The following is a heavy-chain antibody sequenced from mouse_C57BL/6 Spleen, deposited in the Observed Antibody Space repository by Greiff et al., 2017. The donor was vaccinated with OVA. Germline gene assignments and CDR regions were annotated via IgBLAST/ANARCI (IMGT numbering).Heavy chain of an antibody. V-gene: IGHV1-18*01. CDR3: AGGAWFAY. CDR2: INPNNGGT. Sequence: VQLKESGPELVKPGASVKIPCKASGYTFTDYNMDWVKQSHGKSLEWIGDINPNNGGTIYNQKFKGKATLTVDKSSSTAYMELRSLTSEDTAVYYCAGGAWFAYWGQGTLVTVSA. CDR1: GYTFTDYN. J-gene: IGHJ3*01.